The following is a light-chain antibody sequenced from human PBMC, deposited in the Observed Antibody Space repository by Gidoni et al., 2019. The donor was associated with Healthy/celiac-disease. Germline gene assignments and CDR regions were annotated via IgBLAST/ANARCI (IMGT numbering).Light chain of an antibody. CDR3: HQSYSTHRT. CDR2: AAS. V-gene: IGKV1-39*01. CDR1: QSTSSY. Sequence: DIQMTQSPASLSASVGDRVTITCRASQSTSSYLNWYQQRPGKAPKLLIYAASSLESGVPSRFSGCGTGTDFTLTISKLQHEAFGTCYWHQSYSTHRTFGQGTKLEIK. J-gene: IGKJ2*01.